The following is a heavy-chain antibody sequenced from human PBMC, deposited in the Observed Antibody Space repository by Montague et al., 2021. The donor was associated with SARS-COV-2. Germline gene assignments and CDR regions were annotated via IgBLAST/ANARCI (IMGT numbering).Heavy chain of an antibody. D-gene: IGHD1-7*01. CDR3: ARETGTKVSLDY. CDR1: GFSLSTSGMC. J-gene: IGHJ4*02. V-gene: IGHV2-70*11. Sequence: VKPTQTLTLTCTFSGFSLSTSGMCVSWIRQPPGKALEWLARIDWDDDKYYSISLKTRLTISKDTSKNQVVLTMTNMDPVDKATYYCARETGTKVSLDYWGQGTLVTVSS. CDR2: IDWDDDK.